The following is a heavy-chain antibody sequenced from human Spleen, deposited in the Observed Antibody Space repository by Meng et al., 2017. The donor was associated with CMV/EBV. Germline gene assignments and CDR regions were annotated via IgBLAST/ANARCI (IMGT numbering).Heavy chain of an antibody. V-gene: IGHV3-73*01. CDR3: TRQDDYGGRSSSLYYYYGMDV. D-gene: IGHD4-23*01. Sequence: GGSLRLSCAASGFTFSGSAMHWVRQASGKGLEWVGRIRSKANSYATAYAASVKGRFTISRDDSKNTAYLQMNSLKTEDTAVYYCTRQDDYGGRSSSLYYYYGMDVWGQGTTVTVSS. CDR1: GFTFSGSA. CDR2: IRSKANSYAT. J-gene: IGHJ6*02.